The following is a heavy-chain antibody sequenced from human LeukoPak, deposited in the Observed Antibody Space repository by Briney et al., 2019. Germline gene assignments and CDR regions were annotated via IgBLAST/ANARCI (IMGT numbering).Heavy chain of an antibody. CDR2: FHRGRI. CDR1: GYPIGLDYF. CDR3: ARAPSSYESGNGYPNLGWLDP. V-gene: IGHV4-38-2*02. Sequence: SETLSLTCKVSGYPIGLDYFWVWIRQAPGRGLQWIGGFHRGRIQYNSALKSRVTISIDSSKNQFSLRMWPVTAADTAFYFCARAPSSYESGNGYPNLGWLDPWGQGALVTVSS. J-gene: IGHJ5*02. D-gene: IGHD5-24*01.